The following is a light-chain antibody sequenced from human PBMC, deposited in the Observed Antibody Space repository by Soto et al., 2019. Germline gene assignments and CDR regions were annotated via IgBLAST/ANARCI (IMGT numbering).Light chain of an antibody. CDR3: QVWDRRTEHYL. Sequence: YELTQPPSVSVAPGQTARITCGGNNIRTKSVHWYQQKPGQAPVLVVCDDSDRPSGIPERFSGSNSGNTATLTISRVEAGDDADYFCQVWDRRTEHYLFGAGTKVTVL. V-gene: IGLV3-21*02. CDR1: NIRTKS. J-gene: IGLJ1*01. CDR2: DDS.